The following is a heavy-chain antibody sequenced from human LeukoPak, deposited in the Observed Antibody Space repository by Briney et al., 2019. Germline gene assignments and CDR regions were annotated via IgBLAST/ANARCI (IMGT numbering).Heavy chain of an antibody. J-gene: IGHJ6*02. Sequence: PGGSLRLSCAASGFTFSSYAMSWVRQAPGKGLEWVSAISGSGGSTYYADSVKGRFTISRDNSKNTLYLQMNSLRAEDTAVYYCAKGIWRYSSSPDYYYYGMDVWGQGTTVTVSS. D-gene: IGHD6-13*01. CDR1: GFTFSSYA. CDR2: ISGSGGST. CDR3: AKGIWRYSSSPDYYYYGMDV. V-gene: IGHV3-23*01.